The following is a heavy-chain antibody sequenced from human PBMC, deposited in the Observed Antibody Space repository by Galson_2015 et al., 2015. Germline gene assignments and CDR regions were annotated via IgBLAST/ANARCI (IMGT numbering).Heavy chain of an antibody. V-gene: IGHV3-73*01. Sequence: SLRLSCAASGFTFSGSAIHWVRQASGKGLEWVGRIRSKANSYATSYATSVKGRFTISRDDSKNTAYLQMNSLKTEDTAVYYCTGTYSSSSGSWGQGTPVTVSS. D-gene: IGHD6-6*01. J-gene: IGHJ5*02. CDR1: GFTFSGSA. CDR3: TGTYSSSSGS. CDR2: IRSKANSYAT.